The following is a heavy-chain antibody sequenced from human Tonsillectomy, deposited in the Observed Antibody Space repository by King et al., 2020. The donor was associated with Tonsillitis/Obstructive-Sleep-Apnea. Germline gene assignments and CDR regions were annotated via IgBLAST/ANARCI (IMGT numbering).Heavy chain of an antibody. CDR3: AREGRVTTVTWSL. CDR2: SNWNGGNT. J-gene: IGHJ4*02. CDR1: GFTFDDYG. Sequence: QLVQSGGGVVRPWGSRRLSCAASGFTFDDYGMGWDRPAPWKGLEWVSWSNWNGGNTGYADSVKGRFTISRDNAKNSLHLQMNSLRAEDTALYYCAREGRVTTVTWSLWGQGTLVTVSS. D-gene: IGHD4-17*01. V-gene: IGHV3-20*04.